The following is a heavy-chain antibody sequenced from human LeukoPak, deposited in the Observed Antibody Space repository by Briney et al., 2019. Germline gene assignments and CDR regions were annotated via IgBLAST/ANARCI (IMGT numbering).Heavy chain of an antibody. D-gene: IGHD1-20*01. J-gene: IGHJ4*02. CDR2: INHSGST. CDR3: ARHRNWNEYYYSDY. V-gene: IGHV4-34*01. Sequence: SETLSLTCAVYGGSFSGYYWSWIRQPPGKGLEWIGEINHSGSTNYNPSLKSRVTISVDTSKNQFSLKLSSVTAADTAVYYCARHRNWNEYYYSDYWSQGTLVTVSS. CDR1: GGSFSGYY.